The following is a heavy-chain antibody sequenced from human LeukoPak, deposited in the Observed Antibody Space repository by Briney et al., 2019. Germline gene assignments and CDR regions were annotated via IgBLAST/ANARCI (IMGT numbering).Heavy chain of an antibody. CDR2: ISGSGGST. CDR3: AKAASPYQYYYYYMDV. Sequence: GGSLRLSCAASGFTFSSYAMSWVRQAPGKGLEWVSAISGSGGSTYYADSVKGRFTISRDNSKNTLYPQMNSLRAEDTAVYYCAKAASPYQYYYYYMDVWGKGTTVTVSS. CDR1: GFTFSSYA. V-gene: IGHV3-23*01. D-gene: IGHD2-2*01. J-gene: IGHJ6*03.